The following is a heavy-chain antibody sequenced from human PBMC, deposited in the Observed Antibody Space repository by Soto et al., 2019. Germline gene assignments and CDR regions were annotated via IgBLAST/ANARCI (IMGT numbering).Heavy chain of an antibody. CDR3: ARQYCSSTSCYINWFDP. CDR1: GGSVSSSSYY. V-gene: IGHV4-39*01. Sequence: PSETLSLTCTVSGGSVSSSSYYWGWVRQPPGKGLEWIGSVYYSGSTYYNPSLESRVTISVDKSKNQFSLKLMSLSAADTAVYYCARQYCSSTSCYINWFDPWGQGTLVTVSS. J-gene: IGHJ5*02. CDR2: VYYSGST. D-gene: IGHD2-2*02.